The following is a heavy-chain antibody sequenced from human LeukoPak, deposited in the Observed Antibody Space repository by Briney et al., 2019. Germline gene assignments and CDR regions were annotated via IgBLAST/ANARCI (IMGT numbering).Heavy chain of an antibody. J-gene: IGHJ4*02. CDR2: INPNSGGT. CDR3: ARVEDYGGNYFFDY. Sequence: ASVKVSCKASGYTFTGYYMHWVRQAPGQGLEWMGWINPNSGGTNYAQKFQGWVTMTRDTSINTAYIEVSRLTSDDTAVYYCARVEDYGGNYFFDYWGQGTLVTVSS. V-gene: IGHV1-2*04. CDR1: GYTFTGYY. D-gene: IGHD4-23*01.